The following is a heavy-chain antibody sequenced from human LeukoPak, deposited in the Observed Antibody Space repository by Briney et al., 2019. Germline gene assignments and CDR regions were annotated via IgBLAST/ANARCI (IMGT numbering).Heavy chain of an antibody. CDR2: INSDGSST. J-gene: IGHJ6*03. CDR1: GFTFSSYW. Sequence: GGSLRLSCAASGFTFSSYWMHWVRQAPGKGLVWVSRINSDGSSTNYADSVKGRFTISRDNAKSTLYLQMNSLRAEDTAVYYCARALGYYDSSGYYGAYYYYMDVWGKGTTVTVSS. D-gene: IGHD3-22*01. CDR3: ARALGYYDSSGYYGAYYYYMDV. V-gene: IGHV3-74*01.